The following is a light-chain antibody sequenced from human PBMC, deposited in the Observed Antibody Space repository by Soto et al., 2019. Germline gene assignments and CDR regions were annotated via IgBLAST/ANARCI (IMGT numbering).Light chain of an antibody. CDR1: SSDIGGYNF. J-gene: IGLJ3*02. CDR3: SSYTTSSTLV. Sequence: QSALTQPASVSGSPGQSITISCTGISSDIGGYNFVSWYQQHPGKAPKLMIYDVTNRPPGLSDRFSGSKSGNTASLTISGLQAEDEADYYCSSYTTSSTLVFGGGTKLTVL. CDR2: DVT. V-gene: IGLV2-14*03.